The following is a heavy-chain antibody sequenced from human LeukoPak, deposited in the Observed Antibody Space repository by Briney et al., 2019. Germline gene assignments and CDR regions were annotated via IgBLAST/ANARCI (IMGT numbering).Heavy chain of an antibody. Sequence: SVKVSCKASGGTFISYAISWVRQAPGQGLEWMGGVIPIFGTANYAQKFQGRVTITADESTSTAYMELSSLRSEDTAVYYCARDVALWFGELRLDIWGQGTMVTVSS. CDR3: ARDVALWFGELRLDI. CDR2: VIPIFGTA. J-gene: IGHJ3*02. V-gene: IGHV1-69*13. CDR1: GGTFISYA. D-gene: IGHD3-10*01.